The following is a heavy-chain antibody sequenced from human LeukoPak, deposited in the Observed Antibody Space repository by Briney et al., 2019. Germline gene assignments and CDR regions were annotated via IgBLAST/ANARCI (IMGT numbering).Heavy chain of an antibody. D-gene: IGHD2-2*02. V-gene: IGHV3-21*01. CDR2: ISSSSSYI. Sequence: SLRLSCAASGFTFSSYSMNWVRQAPGKGLEWVSSISSSSSYIYYADSVKGRFTISRDNAKNSLYLQMNSLRAEDTAVYYCARDYVVPAAIGNLNWFDPWGQGTLVTVSS. CDR3: ARDYVVPAAIGNLNWFDP. J-gene: IGHJ5*02. CDR1: GFTFSSYS.